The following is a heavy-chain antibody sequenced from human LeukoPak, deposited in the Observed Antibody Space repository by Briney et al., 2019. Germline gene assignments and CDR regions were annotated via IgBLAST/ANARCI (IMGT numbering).Heavy chain of an antibody. CDR1: GFTFSSYG. CDR3: ARSDKLGYPDY. J-gene: IGHJ4*02. D-gene: IGHD7-27*01. Sequence: GGSLRLSCAASGFTFSSYGMHWVRQAPGQGLEWMGWINPISGGTDYAQKFQGRVTMTRDTSISTAYMELSRLRSDDTAVYYCARSDKLGYPDYWGQGTLVTVSS. CDR2: INPISGGT. V-gene: IGHV1-2*02.